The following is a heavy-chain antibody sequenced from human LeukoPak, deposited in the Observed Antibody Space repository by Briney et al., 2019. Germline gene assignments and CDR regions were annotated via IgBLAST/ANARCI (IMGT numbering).Heavy chain of an antibody. CDR3: ARHPTALVSYGFDP. V-gene: IGHV4-59*08. CDR1: GGSFSNYY. J-gene: IGHJ5*02. Sequence: SETLSLTCTVAGGSFSNYYWSWIRQPPGKGLEWIGYIYYSGSTNYNPSLKSRVTISVDTSKNQFSLNLSSVTAADTAVYYCARHPTALVSYGFDPWGQGTLVTVSS. D-gene: IGHD5-18*01. CDR2: IYYSGST.